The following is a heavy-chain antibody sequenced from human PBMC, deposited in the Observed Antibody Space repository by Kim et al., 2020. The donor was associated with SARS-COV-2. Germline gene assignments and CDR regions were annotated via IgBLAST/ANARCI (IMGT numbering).Heavy chain of an antibody. Sequence: SETLSLTCTVSGGSISSGGYYWSWIRQHPGKGLEWIGYIYYSGSTYYNPSLKSRVTISVDTSKNQFSLKLSSVTAADTAVYYCARTRDFVPNFDYWGQGTLVTVSS. CDR3: ARTRDFVPNFDY. CDR2: IYYSGST. J-gene: IGHJ4*02. CDR1: GGSISSGGYY. V-gene: IGHV4-31*03. D-gene: IGHD6-6*01.